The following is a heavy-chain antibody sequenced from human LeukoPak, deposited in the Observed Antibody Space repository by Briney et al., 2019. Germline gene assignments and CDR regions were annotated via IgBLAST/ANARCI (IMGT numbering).Heavy chain of an antibody. CDR3: ARDWRYCTSDSCYGAFDY. CDR1: GFTFSHHA. CDR2: ISYDGSDL. Sequence: PGRSLRLSCAASGFTFSHHALNWVRQTPGKGLEWVATISYDGSDLSYADSVKGRFTISRDKSKNMLYLQMNSLRVEDTALYYCARDWRYCTSDSCYGAFDYWGQGTLVTVSS. V-gene: IGHV3-30*04. J-gene: IGHJ4*02. D-gene: IGHD2-2*01.